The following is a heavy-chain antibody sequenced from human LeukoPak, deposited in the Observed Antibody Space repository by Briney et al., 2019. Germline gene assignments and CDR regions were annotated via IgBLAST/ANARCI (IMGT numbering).Heavy chain of an antibody. CDR1: GGSISSGSYY. J-gene: IGHJ3*02. CDR2: IYTSGSA. D-gene: IGHD1-1*01. CDR3: AILLQAAFDI. Sequence: SETLSLTCTVSGGSISSGSYYWSWIRQPAGKRLEWIGRIYTSGSANYNPSLKSRVTISGYTSKNQLSLTLRSVTAADTAVYYCAILLQAAFDIWGQGTMVTVSS. V-gene: IGHV4-61*02.